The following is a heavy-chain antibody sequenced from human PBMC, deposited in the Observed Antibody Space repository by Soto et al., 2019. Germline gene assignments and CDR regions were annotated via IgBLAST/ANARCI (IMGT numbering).Heavy chain of an antibody. J-gene: IGHJ4*02. CDR3: AKDKLYSNYEHYFDY. D-gene: IGHD4-4*01. CDR1: GGTFSSYA. V-gene: IGHV1-69*13. Sequence: ASVKVSCKASGGTFSSYAISWVRQAPGQGLEWMGGIIPIFGTANYAQKFQGRVTITADESTSTAYMELSSLRPEDTGLYYCAKDKLYSNYEHYFDYWGQGTLVTVSS. CDR2: IIPIFGTA.